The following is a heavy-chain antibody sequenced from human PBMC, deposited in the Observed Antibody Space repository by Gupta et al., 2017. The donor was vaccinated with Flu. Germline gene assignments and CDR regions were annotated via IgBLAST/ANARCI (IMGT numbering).Heavy chain of an antibody. Sequence: QVQLQESGPGLVKPSQTLSLTCTVSGVSISTASYYWTWIRQHPGKDLELIGYIDYSGGTYYNPSLKSRITISRDTSKNQFSLNLNSMTAADTAVYYCVAAPNWFYFDFWGQGILVTVSS. CDR3: VAAPNWFYFDF. CDR1: GVSISTASYY. J-gene: IGHJ4*02. V-gene: IGHV4-31*03. CDR2: IDYSGGT. D-gene: IGHD7-27*01.